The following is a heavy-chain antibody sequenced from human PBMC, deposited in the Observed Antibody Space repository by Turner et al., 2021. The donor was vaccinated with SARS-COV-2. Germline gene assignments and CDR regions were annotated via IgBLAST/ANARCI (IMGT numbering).Heavy chain of an antibody. V-gene: IGHV3-21*02. D-gene: IGHD3-10*01. CDR3: ARGRDYYGSGTYYNYDY. Sequence: VQLVESGGGLVKPGGSLRLSCAASGFPFSSYSMNWVRQAPEKGREWVASINSGRSYIYYADSLKGRVTISRDNTKRSLFLQMNSLRVEDTAVYYCARGRDYYGSGTYYNYDYWGQGTLVTVSS. CDR2: INSGRSYI. CDR1: GFPFSSYS. J-gene: IGHJ4*02.